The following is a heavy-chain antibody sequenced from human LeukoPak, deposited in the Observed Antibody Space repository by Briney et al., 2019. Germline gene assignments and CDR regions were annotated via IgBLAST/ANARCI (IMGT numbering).Heavy chain of an antibody. CDR3: AKGGGGRLIYYYYMDV. D-gene: IGHD3-16*01. V-gene: IGHV3-9*03. CDR2: ITWNSDNI. J-gene: IGHJ6*03. CDR1: GFTFDDYA. Sequence: PGGSLRLSCAASGFTFDDYAMHWVRQAPGKGLEWVSGITWNSDNIEYADSVKGRFTISRDNAKNSLYLQTNSLRAEDMALYYCAKGGGGRLIYYYYMDVWGKGTTVTVSS.